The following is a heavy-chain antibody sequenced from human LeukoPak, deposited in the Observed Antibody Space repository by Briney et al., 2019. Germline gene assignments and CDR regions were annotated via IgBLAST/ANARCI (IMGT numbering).Heavy chain of an antibody. Sequence: ASVKVSCKASGYTFTSYGISWVRQAPGQGLEWMGWISAYNGNTNYAQKLQGRVTMTTDTSTSTAYVELRSLRSDDTAVYYCARDAEYSSSGDYWGQGTLVTVSS. CDR3: ARDAEYSSSGDY. V-gene: IGHV1-18*01. CDR1: GYTFTSYG. D-gene: IGHD6-6*01. J-gene: IGHJ4*02. CDR2: ISAYNGNT.